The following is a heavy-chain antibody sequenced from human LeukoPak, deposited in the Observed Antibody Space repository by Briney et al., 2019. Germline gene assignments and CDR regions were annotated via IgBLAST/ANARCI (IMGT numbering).Heavy chain of an antibody. D-gene: IGHD2-21*01. V-gene: IGHV1-2*02. Sequence: GASVKVSCKASGYTFTGYYMHWVRQAPGQGLEWMGWINPNSGGTNYAQKFQGRVTMTRDTSISTAYMELSRLRSDDTAVYYCARDTRILAGARLLWWNYWGQGALVTVSS. CDR3: ARDTRILAGARLLWWNY. CDR2: INPNSGGT. CDR1: GYTFTGYY. J-gene: IGHJ4*02.